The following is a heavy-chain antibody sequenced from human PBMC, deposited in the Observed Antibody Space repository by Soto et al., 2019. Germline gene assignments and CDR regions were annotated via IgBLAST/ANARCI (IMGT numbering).Heavy chain of an antibody. Sequence: QVQLVQSGAEVKKPGSSVKVSCKASGGTFSSYAISWVRQAPGQGLEWMGGIIPNFGTANYAQKFQGRVTITAGESTSTAYMAVSRLRSEDTGVDYCARDRGITGTTDDSVDYWGQGTLVTVSS. CDR2: IIPNFGTA. J-gene: IGHJ4*02. CDR1: GGTFSSYA. D-gene: IGHD1-7*01. CDR3: ARDRGITGTTDDSVDY. V-gene: IGHV1-69*01.